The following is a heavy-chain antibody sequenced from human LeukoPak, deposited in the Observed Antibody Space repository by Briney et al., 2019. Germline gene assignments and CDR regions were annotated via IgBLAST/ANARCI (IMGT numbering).Heavy chain of an antibody. CDR3: ARAYSSGWSWGRYYGMDV. D-gene: IGHD6-19*01. Sequence: ASVKVSCKASGYTFTSYDINWVRQATGQGLEWMGWMSPNSGNTGYAQKFQGRVTMTRNTSISTAYMELSSLRSEDTAVYYCARAYSSGWSWGRYYGMDVWGQGTTVTVSS. CDR1: GYTFTSYD. CDR2: MSPNSGNT. V-gene: IGHV1-8*01. J-gene: IGHJ6*02.